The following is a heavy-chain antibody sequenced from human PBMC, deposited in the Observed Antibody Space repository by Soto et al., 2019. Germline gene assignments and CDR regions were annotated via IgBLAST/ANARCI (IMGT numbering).Heavy chain of an antibody. D-gene: IGHD4-17*01. J-gene: IGHJ1*01. CDR1: GFTFSSYA. CDR2: ISGSGGST. V-gene: IGHV3-23*01. CDR3: AKDRDYGDYGDHEYFQH. Sequence: GGSLRLSCAASGFTFSSYAMSWVRQAPGKGLEWVSAISGSGGSTYYADSVKGRFTISRDNSKNTLYLQMNSLRAEDTAVYYCAKDRDYGDYGDHEYFQHWGQGTLVTVSS.